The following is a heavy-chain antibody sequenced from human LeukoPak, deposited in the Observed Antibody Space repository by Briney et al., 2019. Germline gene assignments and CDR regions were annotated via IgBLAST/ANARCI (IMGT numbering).Heavy chain of an antibody. D-gene: IGHD6-19*01. CDR2: INSYNGYT. CDR1: GYTFTSYG. Sequence: ASVKVSCKSSGYTFTSYGFYWVRQPPGQGLEWMGWINSYNGYTNYAQNLQGRVTMTTDTSTSTAYLELRSLRSDDTAVYYCARDREYSGGSFDYWGQGTLVSVSS. CDR3: ARDREYSGGSFDY. V-gene: IGHV1-18*04. J-gene: IGHJ4*02.